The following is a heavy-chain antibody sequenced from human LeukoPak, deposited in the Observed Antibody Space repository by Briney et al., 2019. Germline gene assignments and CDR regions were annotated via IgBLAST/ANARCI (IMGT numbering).Heavy chain of an antibody. D-gene: IGHD4-17*01. CDR2: IIPIFGTA. V-gene: IGHV1-69*13. CDR1: GGTFSSYA. Sequence: AASVKVSCKASGGTFSSYAISWVRQAPGQGLEWMGGIIPIFGTANYAQKFQGRVTITADESTSTAYMELSSLRSEDTAVYYCARDPDYGDYNDDYWGQGTLVTVSS. J-gene: IGHJ4*02. CDR3: ARDPDYGDYNDDY.